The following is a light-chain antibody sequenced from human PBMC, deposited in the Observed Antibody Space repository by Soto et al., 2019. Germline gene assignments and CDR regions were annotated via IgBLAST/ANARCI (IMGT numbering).Light chain of an antibody. Sequence: QSALTQPASLSGSPGQSITISCTGTSSDIGAYDYVSWFQQHPGKAPKLLIFGNINRPSGVPDRFSGSKSGTSASLAITGLQAEDEGDYYCQSYDSTLSARYVFGTGTKLTVL. CDR2: GNI. J-gene: IGLJ1*01. CDR1: SSDIGAYDY. CDR3: QSYDSTLSARYV. V-gene: IGLV2-14*03.